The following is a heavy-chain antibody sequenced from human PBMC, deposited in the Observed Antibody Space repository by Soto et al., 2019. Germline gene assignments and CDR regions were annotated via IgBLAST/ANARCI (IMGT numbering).Heavy chain of an antibody. CDR2: IYPGDSDT. V-gene: IGHV5-51*01. Sequence: GALNISCKGSGYSFVSYWIGWVRQMPGKGLEWMGIIYPGDSDTRYSPSFQGQVTISADKSITTVYLQWSSLKASDTAMYYCARARGFLPHFDYWGQGTLVTFS. CDR3: ARARGFLPHFDY. CDR1: GYSFVSYW. D-gene: IGHD2-15*01. J-gene: IGHJ4*02.